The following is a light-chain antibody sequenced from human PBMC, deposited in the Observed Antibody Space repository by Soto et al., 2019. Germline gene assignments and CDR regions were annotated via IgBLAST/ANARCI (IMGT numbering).Light chain of an antibody. Sequence: DIQMTQSPSSLSASVGDRVTITCRASQGISTYLAWYQQKPGKVPKLLIYAASTLQSGVPSRFSGSGSGTEFTLTISSLQPEDVATYYCQKYNSVPLTFGGGTKGEIK. CDR1: QGISTY. CDR2: AAS. J-gene: IGKJ4*01. V-gene: IGKV1-27*01. CDR3: QKYNSVPLT.